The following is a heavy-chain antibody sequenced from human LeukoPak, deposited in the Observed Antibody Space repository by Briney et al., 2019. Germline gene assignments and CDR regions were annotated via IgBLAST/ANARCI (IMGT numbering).Heavy chain of an antibody. V-gene: IGHV1-18*04. CDR1: GYAFETYA. CDR3: ARDLNHMAAPVHHLDS. J-gene: IGHJ5*01. Sequence: ASVRVSCKASGYAFETYAIAWVRQAPGRGLEWMGWVSARNGASESAAKFQGRLTMITDVSTRTASMEVRSLTSDDTAVYFCARDLNHMAAPVHHLDSWGQGTLVIVSS. D-gene: IGHD6-13*01. CDR2: VSARNGAS.